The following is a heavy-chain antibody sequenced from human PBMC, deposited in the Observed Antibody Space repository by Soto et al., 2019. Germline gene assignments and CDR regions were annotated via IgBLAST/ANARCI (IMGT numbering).Heavy chain of an antibody. CDR1: GFTFGAYT. V-gene: IGHV3-21*04. Sequence: GGSLRLSCAASGFTFGAYTMTWVRQAPGKGLEWVSSISAGNTYIDYADAVKGRFIISRDNAKNSVYLQINRLRSEDTAPYYCASAMTMGWSPQGYWGQGTPVTVSS. J-gene: IGHJ4*02. CDR2: ISAGNTYI. D-gene: IGHD3-10*01. CDR3: ASAMTMGWSPQGY.